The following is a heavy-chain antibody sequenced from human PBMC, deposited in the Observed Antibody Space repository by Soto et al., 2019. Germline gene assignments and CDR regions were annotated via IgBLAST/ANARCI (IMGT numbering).Heavy chain of an antibody. CDR3: ARALTYYYDSSGYYYFDY. CDR2: IYYSGST. CDR1: GGSISSYY. J-gene: IGHJ4*02. V-gene: IGHV4-59*01. D-gene: IGHD3-22*01. Sequence: SESLSLTGTVSGGSISSYYWSWIRQPPGKGLEWIGYIYYSGSTNYNPSLKSRVTISVDTSKNQFSLKLSSVTAADTAVYYRARALTYYYDSSGYYYFDYWGQGTLVTVSS.